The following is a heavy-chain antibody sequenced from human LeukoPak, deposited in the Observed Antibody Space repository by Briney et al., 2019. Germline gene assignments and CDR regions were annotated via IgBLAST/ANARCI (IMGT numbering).Heavy chain of an antibody. J-gene: IGHJ6*03. D-gene: IGHD6-13*01. Sequence: GGSLRLSCAASGFTFSDYYMSWVRQAPGKGLEWVSAISGSGGSTYYADSVKGRFTISRDNAKNSLYLQMNSLRAEDTAVYYCARYPLMPGYSSSWYGWGYYYYYMDVWGKGTTVTVSS. V-gene: IGHV3-11*04. CDR1: GFTFSDYY. CDR2: ISGSGGST. CDR3: ARYPLMPGYSSSWYGWGYYYYYMDV.